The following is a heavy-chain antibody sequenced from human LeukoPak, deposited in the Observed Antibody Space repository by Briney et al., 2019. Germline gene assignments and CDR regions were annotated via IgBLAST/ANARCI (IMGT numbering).Heavy chain of an antibody. Sequence: GGSLRLSCAASGFTSDDYGMSWVRQAPGKGLEWVSGINWNGGSTGYADSVKGRFTISRDNAKNSLYLQMNSLRAEDTALYYCARDGYDDYVWGSYRPDYWGQGTLVTVSS. V-gene: IGHV3-20*04. J-gene: IGHJ4*02. CDR1: GFTSDDYG. CDR3: ARDGYDDYVWGSYRPDY. D-gene: IGHD3-16*02. CDR2: INWNGGST.